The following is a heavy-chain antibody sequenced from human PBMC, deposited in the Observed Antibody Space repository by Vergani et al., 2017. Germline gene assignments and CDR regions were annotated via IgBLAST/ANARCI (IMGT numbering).Heavy chain of an antibody. CDR2: VLFDGSNE. V-gene: IGHV3-30*02. Sequence: QLLESGGGLIQPGGSLRLSCAASGFTFNSYAMTWVRQAPGKGLEWVAYVLFDGSNEYYADSVKGRFIVSRDNSNDALYLQMNSLRTDDTAVYYCARDLAYCHEGSCALWGQGSVVTVSS. CDR3: ARDLAYCHEGSCAL. CDR1: GFTFNSYA. J-gene: IGHJ4*02. D-gene: IGHD2-15*01.